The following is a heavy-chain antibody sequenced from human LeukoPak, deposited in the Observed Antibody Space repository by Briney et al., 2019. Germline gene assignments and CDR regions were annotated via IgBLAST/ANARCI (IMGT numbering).Heavy chain of an antibody. CDR1: GYTFAGYF. D-gene: IGHD3-10*01. V-gene: IGHV1-2*02. J-gene: IGHJ4*02. Sequence: ASVKVSCKASGYTFAGYFMHWVRQAPGQGLEWMGWINPNSGGTNYAQKFQGRVTMTRDTSISTAYMELSRLRSDDTAVYYCARAFYYGSGPEDYWGQGTLVTVSS. CDR3: ARAFYYGSGPEDY. CDR2: INPNSGGT.